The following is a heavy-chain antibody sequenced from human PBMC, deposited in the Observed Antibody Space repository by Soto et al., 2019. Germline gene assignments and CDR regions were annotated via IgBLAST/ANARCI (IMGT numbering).Heavy chain of an antibody. V-gene: IGHV3-53*01. D-gene: IGHD6-6*01. J-gene: IGHJ6*02. CDR3: ARGGGVAVRPHYYYCGMDV. Sequence: EVQLVESGGGLIQPGGSLRLSCVASVFSVSNNYMSWVRQAPGKGLEWVSVIYSDGSTYYADSVKGRFTISRDNSRNTVYLQTNRLRAEDTAVYYCARGGGVAVRPHYYYCGMDVWGQGTTVTVSS. CDR2: IYSDGST. CDR1: VFSVSNNY.